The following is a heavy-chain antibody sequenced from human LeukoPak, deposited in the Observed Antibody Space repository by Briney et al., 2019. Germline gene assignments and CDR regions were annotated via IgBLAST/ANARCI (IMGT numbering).Heavy chain of an antibody. CDR1: GFTFSSYG. CDR2: ISYDGSNK. D-gene: IGHD3-9*01. J-gene: IGHJ4*02. CDR3: AKPPGILTGYYPFDY. Sequence: GGSLRLSCAASGFTFSSYGMHWVRQAPSKGLEWVAVISYDGSNKYYADSVKGRFTISRDNSKNTLYLQMNSLRAEDTAVYYCAKPPGILTGYYPFDYWGQGTLVTVSS. V-gene: IGHV3-30*18.